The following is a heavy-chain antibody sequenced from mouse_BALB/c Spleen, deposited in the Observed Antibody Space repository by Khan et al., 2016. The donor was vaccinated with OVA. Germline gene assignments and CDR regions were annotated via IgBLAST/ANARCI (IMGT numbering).Heavy chain of an antibody. D-gene: IGHD3-3*01. J-gene: IGHJ2*01. V-gene: IGHV5-6-3*01. Sequence: EVELVESGGGIVQPGGSLKLSCAASRFTISSYGMNSVRQTPDKGLELVATIDSSGGSTDYPDNVKGRFTIPGDNAKNPLYLQMRSLKSVDTAMYDCARSAVWGQGTTLTVSS. CDR1: RFTISSYG. CDR3: ARSAV. CDR2: IDSSGGST.